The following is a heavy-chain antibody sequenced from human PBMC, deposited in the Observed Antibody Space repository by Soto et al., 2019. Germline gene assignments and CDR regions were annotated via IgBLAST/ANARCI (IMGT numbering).Heavy chain of an antibody. CDR2: IHSSGTF. J-gene: IGHJ6*02. V-gene: IGHV4-4*07. CDR1: GASIINAD. CDR3: ARDNIVSNGYGMDV. Sequence: SETLSLTCTVSGASIINADCSWIRHAAWKRLEWIGRIHSSGTFNYNPSLKSRVSISRETSKNQISLKLSSVTAAEKAVYYCARDNIVSNGYGMDVCGQGTTVAVSS. D-gene: IGHD3-16*02.